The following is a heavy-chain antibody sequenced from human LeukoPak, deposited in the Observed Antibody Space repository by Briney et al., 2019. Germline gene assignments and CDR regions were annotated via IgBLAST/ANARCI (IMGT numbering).Heavy chain of an antibody. Sequence: GGSLRLSCAASGFTFSSSSMHWVRQAPGKGLEWVSSISTSSSYIYYADSVKGRFTISRDNAKNSLFLQMNSLRAEDTAVYYCARGRQNSGSYSDAFDIWGQGTMVTVPS. CDR3: ARGRQNSGSYSDAFDI. CDR1: GFTFSSSS. J-gene: IGHJ3*02. V-gene: IGHV3-21*01. D-gene: IGHD1-26*01. CDR2: ISTSSSYI.